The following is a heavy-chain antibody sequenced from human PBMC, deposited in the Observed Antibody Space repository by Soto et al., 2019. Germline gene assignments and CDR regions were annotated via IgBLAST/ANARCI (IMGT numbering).Heavy chain of an antibody. CDR2: ISSSGSTI. Sequence: QVQLVESGGGLGKPGGSLRLSCAASGFTFSDYYMSWIRQAPGNGLEWVSYISSSGSTIYYADAVKGRFTISRDNAKNSLYLQMNSLRAEDTAVYYCARGSPFLTTVTKDDIWGQGTMVTVSS. CDR3: ARGSPFLTTVTKDDI. D-gene: IGHD4-17*01. CDR1: GFTFSDYY. V-gene: IGHV3-11*01. J-gene: IGHJ3*02.